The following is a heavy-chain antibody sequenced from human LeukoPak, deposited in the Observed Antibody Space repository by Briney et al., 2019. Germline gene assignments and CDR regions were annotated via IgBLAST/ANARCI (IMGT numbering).Heavy chain of an antibody. CDR1: GGTFSSYA. CDR3: ARDGGYCSSTSCYAWFDP. CDR2: IIPIFGTA. V-gene: IGHV1-69*13. D-gene: IGHD2-2*01. J-gene: IGHJ5*02. Sequence: GASVNVSCKASGGTFSSYAISWVRQAPGQGLEWMGGIIPIFGTANYAQKFQGRVTITADESTSTAYMELSSLRSEDTAVYYCARDGGYCSSTSCYAWFDPWGQGTLVTVSS.